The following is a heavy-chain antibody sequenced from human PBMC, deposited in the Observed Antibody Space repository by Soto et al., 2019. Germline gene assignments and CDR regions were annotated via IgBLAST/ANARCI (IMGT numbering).Heavy chain of an antibody. CDR3: ARVYSSLSSYDY. Sequence: GSLRLSCAASGFTFSTFWMHWVRQAPGKGLVWVSRISSDGSRTSYADSVKGRFTISRDNAKNTLYLLMISLRAEDTAIYYCARVYSSLSSYDYWGQGTLVTVSS. D-gene: IGHD5-18*01. CDR2: ISSDGSRT. V-gene: IGHV3-74*01. J-gene: IGHJ4*02. CDR1: GFTFSTFW.